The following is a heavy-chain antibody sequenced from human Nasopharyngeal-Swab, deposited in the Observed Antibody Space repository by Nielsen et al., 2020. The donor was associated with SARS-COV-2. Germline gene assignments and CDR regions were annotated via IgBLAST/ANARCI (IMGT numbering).Heavy chain of an antibody. CDR1: GFTFSSYE. Sequence: GESLKISCVASGFTFSSYEMNWVRQAPGKGLEWISYISSTGNTIYYADSVKGRLTISRDSAKNSLSLQMNSLRAEDTAVYYCARDHYGDYVDYWGQGTLVTVSS. CDR2: ISSTGNTI. D-gene: IGHD4-17*01. V-gene: IGHV3-48*03. J-gene: IGHJ4*02. CDR3: ARDHYGDYVDY.